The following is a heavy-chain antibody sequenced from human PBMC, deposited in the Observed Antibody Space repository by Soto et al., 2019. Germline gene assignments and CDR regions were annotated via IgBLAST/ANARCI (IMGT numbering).Heavy chain of an antibody. CDR1: GGSISSGGYY. J-gene: IGHJ4*02. D-gene: IGHD5-12*01. V-gene: IGHV4-31*03. CDR3: ARRIVATIYYFDY. Sequence: QVQLQESGPGLVKPSQTLSRTCTVSGGSISSGGYYWRWIRQHPGKGLEWIAYIDYSGSTYYNPSLKSRVTISVDTSKNQFSLKLSSVTAADTAVYYCARRIVATIYYFDYWGQGTLVTVFS. CDR2: IDYSGST.